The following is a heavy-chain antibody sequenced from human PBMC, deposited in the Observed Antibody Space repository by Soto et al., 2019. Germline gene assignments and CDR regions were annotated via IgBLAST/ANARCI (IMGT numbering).Heavy chain of an antibody. CDR1: GFTFSSYG. J-gene: IGHJ2*01. Sequence: QVQLVESGGGVVQPGRSLRLSCAASGFTFSSYGMHWVRQAPGKGLEWVAVISYDGSNKYYADSVKGRFTISRDNSKNTLYLQMNSLGAEDTSVYYCAEDRGDCSGGSCYSIIRWYFALWGRGTLVTVSS. D-gene: IGHD2-15*01. V-gene: IGHV3-30*18. CDR3: AEDRGDCSGGSCYSIIRWYFAL. CDR2: ISYDGSNK.